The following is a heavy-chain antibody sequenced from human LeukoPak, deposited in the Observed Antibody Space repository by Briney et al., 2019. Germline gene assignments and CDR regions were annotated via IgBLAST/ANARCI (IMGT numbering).Heavy chain of an antibody. D-gene: IGHD3-22*01. CDR1: GYTFTSYG. Sequence: ASVKVSCKASGYTFTSYGISWVRQAPGQGLEWMGWISAYNGNTNYAQKLQGRLTMTTDTSTSTAYMELRSLRSDDTAVYYCARVFSSGYYYDYWGQGTLVTVSS. CDR3: ARVFSSGYYYDY. V-gene: IGHV1-18*01. CDR2: ISAYNGNT. J-gene: IGHJ4*02.